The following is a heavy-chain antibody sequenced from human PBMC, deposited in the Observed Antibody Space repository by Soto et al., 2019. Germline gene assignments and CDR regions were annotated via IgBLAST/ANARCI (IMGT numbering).Heavy chain of an antibody. CDR3: ASAKGQWLIHYFDY. Sequence: EVQLVETGGGLIQPGGSLRLSCAASGLTVSSNYMSWVRQAPGTGLEWVSVFYTGGGTYYADSVKGRFTISRDNSKNTLYLQMNSLRAEDTAMYYCASAKGQWLIHYFDYWGQGILVTVSS. CDR1: GLTVSSNY. D-gene: IGHD5-12*01. J-gene: IGHJ4*02. CDR2: FYTGGGT. V-gene: IGHV3-53*02.